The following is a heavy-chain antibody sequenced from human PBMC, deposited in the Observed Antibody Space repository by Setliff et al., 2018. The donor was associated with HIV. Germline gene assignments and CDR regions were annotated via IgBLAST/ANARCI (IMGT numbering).Heavy chain of an antibody. CDR1: GYTFTNYD. J-gene: IGHJ1*01. CDR3: VRGVTRDSSGYYRDEYFQY. Sequence: ASVKVSCKASGYTFTNYDISWVRQAPGQGLEWMGWTNVDNSDTKFAQSLQGRVTLTTDTSTNTAYMEMRTLRSDDTAVYYCVRGVTRDSSGYYRDEYFQYWGQGTLVTVSS. D-gene: IGHD3-22*01. V-gene: IGHV1-18*01. CDR2: TNVDNSDT.